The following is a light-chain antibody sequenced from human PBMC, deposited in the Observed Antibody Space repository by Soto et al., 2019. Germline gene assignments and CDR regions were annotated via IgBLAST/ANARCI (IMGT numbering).Light chain of an antibody. CDR1: QSVNSNY. Sequence: EIVLTQSPGTLSLSPGERATLSCRASQSVNSNYLAWYQQKPGQGPRLLMYGASSRATGIPDRFSGSGSGTAFTLTISNREPEDLAVYHRQQYDSSPRTFGQGTKVEIK. CDR2: GAS. CDR3: QQYDSSPRT. V-gene: IGKV3-20*01. J-gene: IGKJ1*01.